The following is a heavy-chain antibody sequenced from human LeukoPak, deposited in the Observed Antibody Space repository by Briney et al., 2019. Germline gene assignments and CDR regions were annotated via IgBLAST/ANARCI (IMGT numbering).Heavy chain of an antibody. Sequence: SGTLSLTCAVSGGSISSSNWWSWVRQPPGKGLEWIGGIYHSGSTNYNPSLKSRVTISVDTSKNQFSLKLSSVTAADTAVYYCARYPDDTVTTGGGYYFDYWGQGTLVTVSS. V-gene: IGHV4-4*02. J-gene: IGHJ4*02. CDR2: IYHSGST. CDR1: GGSISSSNW. CDR3: ARYPDDTVTTGGGYYFDY. D-gene: IGHD4-17*01.